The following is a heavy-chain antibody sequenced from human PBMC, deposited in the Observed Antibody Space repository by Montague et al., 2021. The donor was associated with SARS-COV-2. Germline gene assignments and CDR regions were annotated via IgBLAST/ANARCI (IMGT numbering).Heavy chain of an antibody. CDR3: ARGSGYSGYALAY. CDR1: GDSINNYY. Sequence: SETLSLTCTVSGDSINNYYWSWIRQSPGKGLEYIGYIYHSGGANYYPSRDTNYNPSFESRVAISLDTSKNQFSLNLSSVTTADTAVYYCARGSGYSGYALAYWGQGTLVTVSS. CDR2: IYHSGGANYYPSRDT. V-gene: IGHV4-59*01. J-gene: IGHJ4*02. D-gene: IGHD5-12*01.